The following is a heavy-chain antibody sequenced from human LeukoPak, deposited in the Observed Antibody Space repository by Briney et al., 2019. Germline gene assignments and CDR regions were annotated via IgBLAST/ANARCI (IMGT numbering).Heavy chain of an antibody. CDR3: TRDPWGLRRPERSDYYYGMDV. D-gene: IGHD2-21*02. CDR1: GFMFNTYG. CDR2: ISFDGTNT. V-gene: IGHV3-30-3*01. Sequence: GGSLRLSCAASGFMFNTYGFHWVRQAPGKGLEWVAVISFDGTNTYYADSVKGRFTISRDNSKNNLYLQMDNLRREDTAVYYCTRDPWGLRRPERSDYYYGMDVWGQGTTVTVSS. J-gene: IGHJ6*02.